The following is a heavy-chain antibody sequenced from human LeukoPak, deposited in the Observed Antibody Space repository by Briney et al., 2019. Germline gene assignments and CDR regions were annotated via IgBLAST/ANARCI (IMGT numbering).Heavy chain of an antibody. J-gene: IGHJ3*02. CDR2: IYPGDSDT. V-gene: IGHV5-51*01. Sequence: GESLKISCKGSGYSFTSYWIGWVRQMPGKGLEWMGIIYPGDSDTRYSPSFQGQVTISADKSISTAYLQWSSLKASDTAMYYCARRRDGYNYAAGDAFDIWGQGTMVTVSS. D-gene: IGHD5-24*01. CDR1: GYSFTSYW. CDR3: ARRRDGYNYAAGDAFDI.